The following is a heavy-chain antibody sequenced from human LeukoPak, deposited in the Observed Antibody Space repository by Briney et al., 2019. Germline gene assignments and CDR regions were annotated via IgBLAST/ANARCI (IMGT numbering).Heavy chain of an antibody. CDR3: ARDHRDPGYSSDLEYFQH. V-gene: IGHV3-21*01. Sequence: GGSLRLSCAASGFTFSSYSMNWVRQAPGKGLEWVSSISSSSSYIYYADSVKGRFTISRDNAKNSLYLQMNSLRAEDTAVYYCARDHRDPGYSSDLEYFQHWGQGTLVTVSS. CDR1: GFTFSSYS. CDR2: ISSSSSYI. J-gene: IGHJ1*01. D-gene: IGHD6-25*01.